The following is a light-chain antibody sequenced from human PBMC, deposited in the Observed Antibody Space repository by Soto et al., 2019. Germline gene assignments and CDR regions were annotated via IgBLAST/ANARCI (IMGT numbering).Light chain of an antibody. CDR1: QDIGDS. J-gene: IGKJ3*01. Sequence: EIQMTQSPSTLSASIGERVTFTCRASQDIGDSLAWYQQKARKAPKLLIYEASTLEAGVPSRFSGSGSGTDFTLTISSLQPDDFATYYCQQYNSYSSFGPGTTVEVK. CDR3: QQYNSYSS. V-gene: IGKV1-5*01. CDR2: EAS.